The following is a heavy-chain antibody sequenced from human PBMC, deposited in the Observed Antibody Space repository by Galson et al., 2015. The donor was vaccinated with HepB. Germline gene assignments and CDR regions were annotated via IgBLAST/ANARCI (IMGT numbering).Heavy chain of an antibody. D-gene: IGHD6-19*01. CDR3: AKDPSGIAVAGYFDY. CDR2: ISYDGSNK. V-gene: IGHV3-30*18. CDR1: GFTFSSYG. Sequence: SLRLSCAASGFTFSSYGMHWVRQAPGKGLEWVAVISYDGSNKYYADSVKGRFTISRDNSKNTLYLQMNSLRAEDTAVYYCAKDPSGIAVAGYFDYWGQGTLVTVSS. J-gene: IGHJ4*02.